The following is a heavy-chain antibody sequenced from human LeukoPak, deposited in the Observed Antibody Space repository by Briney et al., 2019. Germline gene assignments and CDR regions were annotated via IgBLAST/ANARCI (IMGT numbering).Heavy chain of an antibody. J-gene: IGHJ4*02. CDR3: ARAQSSGWLPYFDY. D-gene: IGHD6-19*01. V-gene: IGHV3-9*01. CDR1: GFTFDDYA. CDR2: ISWNSGSI. Sequence: GRSLRLSCAASGFTFDDYAMHWVRQAPGKGLEWVSGISWNSGSIGYADSVKGRFTISRDNAKNTLYLQMNSLRAEDTAVYYCARAQSSGWLPYFDYWGQGTLVTVSS.